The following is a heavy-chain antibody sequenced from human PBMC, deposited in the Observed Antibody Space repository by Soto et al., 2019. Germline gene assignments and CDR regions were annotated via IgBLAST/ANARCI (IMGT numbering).Heavy chain of an antibody. CDR1: GASISSGGYS. J-gene: IGHJ5*02. CDR2: IYYSGST. D-gene: IGHD2-21*02. Sequence: SETLSLTCTVSGASISSGGYSWSWIRQHPGKGLEWIGYIYYSGSTYYNPSLKSRITISVDTSKNQFSLKLSSVTAADTAVYYCARSSPVVTAPWGQGTLVTVS. V-gene: IGHV4-31*03. CDR3: ARSSPVVTAP.